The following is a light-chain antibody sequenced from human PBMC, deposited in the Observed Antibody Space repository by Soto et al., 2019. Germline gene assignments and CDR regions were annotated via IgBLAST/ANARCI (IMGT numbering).Light chain of an antibody. CDR1: QSASSNS. CDR3: QQYGSPPIT. CDR2: GAS. V-gene: IGKV3-20*01. Sequence: EIVLTQSPGTLSLSPGERATLSCRASQSASSNSLAWYQQKPGQAPRLLIYGASSRATGIPDRFSGSGSGTDFTLTISRLEPEDFAVYYCQQYGSPPITFGQGTRLEIK. J-gene: IGKJ5*01.